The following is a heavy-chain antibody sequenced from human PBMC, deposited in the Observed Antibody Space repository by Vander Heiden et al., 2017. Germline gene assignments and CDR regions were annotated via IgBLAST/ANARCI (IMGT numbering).Heavy chain of an antibody. CDR1: GGSFSGYY. V-gene: IGHV4-34*01. D-gene: IGHD3-22*01. Sequence: QVQLQQWGAGLLKPSETLSLTCAVYGGSFSGYYWSWIRQPPGKGLEWIGEINHSGSTNYNPSLKSRVTISVDTSKNQFSLKLSSVTAADTAVYYCARGSGSGYYYRRGFDYWGQGTLVTVSS. CDR3: ARGSGSGYYYRRGFDY. CDR2: INHSGST. J-gene: IGHJ4*02.